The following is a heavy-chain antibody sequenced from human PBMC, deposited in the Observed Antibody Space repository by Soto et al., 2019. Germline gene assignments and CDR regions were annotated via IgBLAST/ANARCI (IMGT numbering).Heavy chain of an antibody. D-gene: IGHD3-10*01. J-gene: IGHJ4*02. CDR1: GFTFSSYW. V-gene: IGHV3-74*01. CDR3: VRGVGSGSYYY. CDR2: INTDGSTT. Sequence: EVQLVESGGGLVQPGGSLRLSCAASGFTFSSYWMHGVRQAPGKGLVWVSRINTDGSTTSYADSVKGRFTISRDSAKNTLYLQMNSLRAEDTAVYYCVRGVGSGSYYYWGQGTLVTVSS.